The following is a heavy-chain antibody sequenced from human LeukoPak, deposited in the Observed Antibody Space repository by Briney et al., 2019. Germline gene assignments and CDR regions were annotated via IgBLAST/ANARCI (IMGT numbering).Heavy chain of an antibody. CDR2: ISYDGSYK. D-gene: IGHD3-3*01. CDR3: ARGYCYDFWSGACSYTYGMDV. J-gene: IGHJ6*02. CDR1: GFTSTSYA. V-gene: IGHV3-30-3*01. Sequence: TGGSLRLSCEASGFTSTSYAIHWVRQAPGKGLEWVAVISYDGSYKYYADSVKGRFTMSRDYSKNTVYLQMNSLRVEDTAVYYCARGYCYDFWSGACSYTYGMDVWGQGTTVTVSS.